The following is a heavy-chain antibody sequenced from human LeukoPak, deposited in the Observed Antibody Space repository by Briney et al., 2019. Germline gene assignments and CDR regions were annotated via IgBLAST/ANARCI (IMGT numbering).Heavy chain of an antibody. CDR3: ARGRGSGSYHYYYYYGMDV. CDR1: GGPFSGYH. Sequence: SETLSLTCAVYGGPFSGYHWSWIRQPPGKGLEWIGEINHSGSTNYNPSLKSRVTISVDTSKNQFSLKLSSVTAADTAVYYCARGRGSGSYHYYYYYGMDVWGQGTTVTVSS. J-gene: IGHJ6*02. D-gene: IGHD1-26*01. CDR2: INHSGST. V-gene: IGHV4-34*01.